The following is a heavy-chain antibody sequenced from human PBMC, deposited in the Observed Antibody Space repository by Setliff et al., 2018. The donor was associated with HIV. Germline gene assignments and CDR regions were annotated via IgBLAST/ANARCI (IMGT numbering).Heavy chain of an antibody. CDR3: ARGRASYNVFDI. CDR2: IIPIFGTA. V-gene: IGHV1-69*13. CDR1: GGTFSSYA. D-gene: IGHD1-1*01. J-gene: IGHJ3*02. Sequence: ASVKVSCKASGGTFSSYAISWVRQAPGQGLEWMGGIIPIFGTANYAPRFQGRVTITADESTSTVYMELSSLRSEDSAVYYCARGRASYNVFDIWGQGTMVTVSS.